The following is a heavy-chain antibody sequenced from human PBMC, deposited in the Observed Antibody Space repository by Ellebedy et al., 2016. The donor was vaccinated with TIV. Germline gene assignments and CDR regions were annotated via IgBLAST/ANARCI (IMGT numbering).Heavy chain of an antibody. D-gene: IGHD3-10*01. Sequence: GESLKISCTASGFTFSSYAMSWVRQAPGKGLEWVAGVNAGGIVIAYADSVKGRFIISRDNSKNTLDLHMNSLRAEDTAVYYCESSRYHYYVGNTIFVYWGQGTLVTVSS. CDR3: ESSRYHYYVGNTIFVY. CDR2: VNAGGIVI. V-gene: IGHV3-23*01. CDR1: GFTFSSYA. J-gene: IGHJ4*02.